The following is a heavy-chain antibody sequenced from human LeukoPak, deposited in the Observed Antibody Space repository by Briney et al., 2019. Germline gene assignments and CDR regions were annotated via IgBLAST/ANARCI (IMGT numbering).Heavy chain of an antibody. J-gene: IGHJ6*04. Sequence: PGGTLRLSCAASGFTFSSYAVSWVRQAPGKGLEWVSAISGSGGSTYYADSVKGRFTISRDNAKNSLYLQMNSLRAEDTAVYYCAELGITMIGGVWGKGTTVTIPS. D-gene: IGHD3-10*02. CDR1: GFTFSSYA. CDR2: ISGSGGST. V-gene: IGHV3-23*01. CDR3: AELGITMIGGV.